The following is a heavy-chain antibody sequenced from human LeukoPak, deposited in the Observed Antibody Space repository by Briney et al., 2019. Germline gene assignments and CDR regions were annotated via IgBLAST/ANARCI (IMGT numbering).Heavy chain of an antibody. CDR2: ISWNGSRI. CDR1: GFTFAEYT. CDR3: VKDLVAASENVRGWYPMDY. D-gene: IGHD6-19*01. Sequence: GGSLRLSCSASGFTFAEYTMHGVRQAPGKGLEGVSLISWNGSRIHYGDAVKGRFTISRDNSKNSLYMQMNRLTTEDTALYYCVKDLVAASENVRGWYPMDYWGQGTLVTVSS. J-gene: IGHJ4*02. V-gene: IGHV3-43*01.